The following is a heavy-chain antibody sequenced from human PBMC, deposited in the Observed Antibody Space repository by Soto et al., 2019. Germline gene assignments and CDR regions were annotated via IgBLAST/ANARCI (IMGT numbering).Heavy chain of an antibody. CDR2: ISAYNGNT. CDR1: GYTFTSYG. CDR3: ARDAAAGLNDY. D-gene: IGHD6-13*01. V-gene: IGHV1-18*01. J-gene: IGHJ4*02. Sequence: QVQLVQSGAEVKKPGASVKVSCKASGYTFTSYGISWVRQAPGQGLGWMGWISAYNGNTKYAQKFQGRVTMTTDTSTSTAYMEVRSMSSDDTAVYYCARDAAAGLNDYWGQGTLVTVSS.